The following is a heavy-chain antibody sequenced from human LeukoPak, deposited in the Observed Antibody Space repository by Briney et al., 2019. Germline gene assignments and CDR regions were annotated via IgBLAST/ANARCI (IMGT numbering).Heavy chain of an antibody. CDR3: ARDIVVVPAAPVRYYYYGMDV. D-gene: IGHD2-2*01. CDR2: IYTSGST. Sequence: SETLSLTCTVSGGSISSYYWSWIRQPAGKGLEWIGRIYTSGSTNYNPSLKSRVTMSVDTSKNQFSLKLSSVTAADTAVYYCARDIVVVPAAPVRYYYYGMDVWGQGTTVTVSS. J-gene: IGHJ6*02. CDR1: GGSISSYY. V-gene: IGHV4-4*07.